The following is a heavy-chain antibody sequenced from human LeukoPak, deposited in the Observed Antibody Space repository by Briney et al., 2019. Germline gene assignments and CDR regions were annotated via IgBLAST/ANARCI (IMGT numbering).Heavy chain of an antibody. CDR1: GFTFSSYS. V-gene: IGHV3-21*01. CDR3: ARDGGYSSGWNIGGDNYFDY. CDR2: ISSSSSYI. D-gene: IGHD6-19*01. J-gene: IGHJ4*02. Sequence: PGGSLRLSCAASGFTFSSYSMNWVRQAPGKGLGWVSSISSSSSYIYYADSVKGRFTISRDNAKNSLYLQMNSLRAEDTAVYYCARDGGYSSGWNIGGDNYFDYWGQGTLVTVSS.